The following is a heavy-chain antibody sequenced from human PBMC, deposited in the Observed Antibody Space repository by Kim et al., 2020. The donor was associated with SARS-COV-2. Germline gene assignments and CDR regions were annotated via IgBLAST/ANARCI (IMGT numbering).Heavy chain of an antibody. CDR3: ARGRRYCSGGSCYSLDY. Sequence: LKSRVTISVDTSKNQFSLKLSSVTAADTAVYYCARGRRYCSGGSCYSLDYWGQGTLVTVSS. D-gene: IGHD2-15*01. V-gene: IGHV4-34*01. J-gene: IGHJ4*02.